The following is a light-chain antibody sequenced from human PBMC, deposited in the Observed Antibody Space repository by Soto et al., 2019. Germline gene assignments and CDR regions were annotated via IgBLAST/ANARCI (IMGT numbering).Light chain of an antibody. CDR3: QQYQTYST. CDR2: GVS. J-gene: IGKJ5*01. V-gene: IGKV3-15*01. Sequence: IVLSPSPATLALSPVKSASLSCRASQNISNYLVWYQQKPGQAPRLLIYGVSTRATGIPARFSGSGSGTEFTLTISSLQPDDFATYFCQQYQTYSTFGQGARLEIK. CDR1: QNISNY.